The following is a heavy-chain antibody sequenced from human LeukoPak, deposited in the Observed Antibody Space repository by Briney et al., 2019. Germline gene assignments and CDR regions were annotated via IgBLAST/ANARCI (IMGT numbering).Heavy chain of an antibody. CDR1: GYTFTSYD. CDR2: MNPNSGNT. Sequence: ASVKVSCKASGYTFTSYDINWVRQATGQGLEWMGWMNPNSGNTGYAQKFQGRVTMTTDTSTSTAYMELRSLRSDDTAVYYCARGWNPPYYYYGMDVWGQGTTVTVSS. J-gene: IGHJ6*02. D-gene: IGHD1-1*01. CDR3: ARGWNPPYYYYGMDV. V-gene: IGHV1-8*01.